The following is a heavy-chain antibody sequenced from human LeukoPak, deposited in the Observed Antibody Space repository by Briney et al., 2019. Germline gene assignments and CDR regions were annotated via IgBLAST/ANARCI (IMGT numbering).Heavy chain of an antibody. CDR1: GFTFSDFY. J-gene: IGHJ4*02. V-gene: IGHV3-11*05. Sequence: GGSLRLSCAASGFTFSDFYMSWIRQAPGKGLEGVSYISGSSSNTNYADSVRGRFTISRDNAKNSLYLQMNSLRPEDTAVYYCARGEIRGVIWYWGQGSLVTVSS. CDR2: ISGSSSNT. CDR3: ARGEIRGVIWY. D-gene: IGHD3-10*01.